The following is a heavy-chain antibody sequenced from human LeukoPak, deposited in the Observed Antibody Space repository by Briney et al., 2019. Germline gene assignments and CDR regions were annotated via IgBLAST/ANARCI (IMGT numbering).Heavy chain of an antibody. D-gene: IGHD5-12*01. CDR2: INYSGST. CDR1: GDSLNSGDFY. J-gene: IGHJ4*02. V-gene: IGHV4-30-4*08. Sequence: SETLSLTCTVSGDSLNSGDFYWSWIRQPPGKGLEWIGYINYSGSTYYIPSLKSRVTISVDMSKNQFSLKLSSVTAADTAVYYCARVTKGGYGYFDYWGQGTLVTVSS. CDR3: ARVTKGGYGYFDY.